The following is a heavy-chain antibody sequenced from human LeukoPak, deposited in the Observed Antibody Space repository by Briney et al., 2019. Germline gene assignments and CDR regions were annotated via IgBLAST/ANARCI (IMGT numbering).Heavy chain of an antibody. CDR2: IKQDGSEK. D-gene: IGHD3-10*01. CDR1: GFTFSDYY. Sequence: GGSLRLSCAASGFTFSDYYMSWIRQAPGKGLEWVANIKQDGSEKYYVDSVKGRFTISRDNAKNSLYLQMNSVRAEDTAMYYCARDFFRYYYGSGSYLDYWGQGTLVTASS. CDR3: ARDFFRYYYGSGSYLDY. J-gene: IGHJ4*02. V-gene: IGHV3-7*01.